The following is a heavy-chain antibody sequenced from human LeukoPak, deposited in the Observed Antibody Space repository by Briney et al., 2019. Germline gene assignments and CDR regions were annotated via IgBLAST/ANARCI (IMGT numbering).Heavy chain of an antibody. J-gene: IGHJ3*02. CDR1: GYTFTSYG. D-gene: IGHD2-2*01. CDR2: ISAYNGNT. V-gene: IGHV1-18*01. CDR3: ARAPVGYCSSTSCHDAFDI. Sequence: ASVKVSCKASGYTFTSYGISWVRQAPGQGLEWMGWISAYNGNTNYAQKLQGRVTMTTDTSTSTAYMDLSSLRYEDTAVYYCARAPVGYCSSTSCHDAFDIWGQGTMVTVSS.